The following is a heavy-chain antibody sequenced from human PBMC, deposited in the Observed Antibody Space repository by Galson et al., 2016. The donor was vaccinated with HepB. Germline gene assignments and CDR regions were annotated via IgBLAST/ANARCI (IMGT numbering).Heavy chain of an antibody. CDR3: ARRGQWLPDY. J-gene: IGHJ4*02. Sequence: LSLTCTVSGVSISRNKYYWGWIRQPPGRGLGWIGSIYYSGTTHYKQSLKSRVTLSIDTSKNQFSLKLSAVTAADTAVYYCARRGQWLPDYWGQGTLVAVSS. CDR1: GVSISRNKYY. D-gene: IGHD6-19*01. V-gene: IGHV4-39*01. CDR2: IYYSGTT.